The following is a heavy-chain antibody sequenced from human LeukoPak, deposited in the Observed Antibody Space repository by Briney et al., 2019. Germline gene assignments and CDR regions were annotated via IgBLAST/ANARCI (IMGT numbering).Heavy chain of an antibody. V-gene: IGHV3-53*01. CDR3: ARMRWFGEPYYFDY. Sequence: GGSLRLSCAASGFTVSSNYMSWVRQVPGKGLEWVSVIYSGGSTYYADSVKGRFTISRDNSENTLYLQMNSLRAEDTAVYYCARMRWFGEPYYFDYWGQGTLVTVSS. CDR2: IYSGGST. CDR1: GFTVSSNY. D-gene: IGHD3-10*01. J-gene: IGHJ4*02.